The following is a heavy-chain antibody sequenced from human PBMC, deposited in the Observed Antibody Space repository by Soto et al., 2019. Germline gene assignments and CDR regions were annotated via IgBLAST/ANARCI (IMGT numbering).Heavy chain of an antibody. V-gene: IGHV4-4*02. D-gene: IGHD2-8*01. Sequence: SETLSLTCAVSSGSISSSNWWSWVRQPPGKGLEWIGEIYHSGSTNYNPSLKSRVTISVDKSKNQFSLKLSSVTAADTAVYYCARVHPEGYAILGYFDYWGQGTLVTVSS. CDR2: IYHSGST. CDR3: ARVHPEGYAILGYFDY. J-gene: IGHJ4*02. CDR1: SGSISSSNW.